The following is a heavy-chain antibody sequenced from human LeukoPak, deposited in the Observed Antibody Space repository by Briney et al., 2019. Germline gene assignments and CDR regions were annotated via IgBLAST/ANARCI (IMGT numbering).Heavy chain of an antibody. Sequence: GASVKVSCKASGYTFTSYYMHWVRQAPGQGLEWMGIINPSGGSTSYAQKFQGRVTMTRDMSTSTVYMELSSLRSEDTAVYYCARASHLWFGESPFDYWGQGTLVTVSS. V-gene: IGHV1-46*01. CDR1: GYTFTSYY. CDR2: INPSGGST. D-gene: IGHD3-10*01. J-gene: IGHJ4*02. CDR3: ARASHLWFGESPFDY.